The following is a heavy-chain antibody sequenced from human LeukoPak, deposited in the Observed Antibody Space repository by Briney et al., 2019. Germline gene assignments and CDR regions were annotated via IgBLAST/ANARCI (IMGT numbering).Heavy chain of an antibody. CDR3: ARAPYYDFWSGYSDNYFDP. D-gene: IGHD3-3*01. V-gene: IGHV4-59*01. CDR2: IYYSGST. J-gene: IGHJ5*02. Sequence: SETLSLTCTDSGGSISSYYWSWIRQPPGKGLEWIGYIYYSGSTNYNPSLKSRVTMSVDTSKNQFSLKLDSVTAADTAVYYCARAPYYDFWSGYSDNYFDPWGQATLVTVSS. CDR1: GGSISSYY.